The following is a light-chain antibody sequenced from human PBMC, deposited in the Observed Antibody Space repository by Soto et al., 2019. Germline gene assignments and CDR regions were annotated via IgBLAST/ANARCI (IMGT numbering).Light chain of an antibody. CDR1: QTINNN. CDR3: QQYKNLPQT. Sequence: VMTQAPATLSVSPGERATLSCRASQTINNNIAWFQLKYGQVPRLLIYGASTSATNIPARFSGSGSGTEFTLTISSLQSEDFAEYHSQQYKNLPQTFGQGTKVDIK. V-gene: IGKV3-15*01. CDR2: GAS. J-gene: IGKJ1*01.